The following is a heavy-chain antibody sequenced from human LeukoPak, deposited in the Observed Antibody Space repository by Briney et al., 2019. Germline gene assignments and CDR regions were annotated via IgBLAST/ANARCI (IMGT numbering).Heavy chain of an antibody. Sequence: SETLSLTCVVSGYSISNDYYWGWIRQPPGKGLEWIGNIYHSGGSYYNPSLKSRVTILVDTSKNQFSLKLSSVTAADTAVYYWAKAGTTGIHHWFDPWGQGNLVTVSS. J-gene: IGHJ5*02. CDR1: GYSISNDYY. CDR2: IYHSGGS. V-gene: IGHV4-38-2*01. D-gene: IGHD1-1*01. CDR3: AKAGTTGIHHWFDP.